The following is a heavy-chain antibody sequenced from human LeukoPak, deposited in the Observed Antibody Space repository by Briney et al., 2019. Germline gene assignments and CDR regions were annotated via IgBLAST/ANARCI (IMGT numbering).Heavy chain of an antibody. CDR1: GGSFSGYY. CDR3: SLRRGSYYSYDGMDV. J-gene: IGHJ6*02. V-gene: IGHV4-34*01. Sequence: PSETLSLTCAVYGGSFSGYYWSWLRQPPGKGLEWIGEINHSGSTNYNPSLKSRVTISVDTSKNQFSLKLSSVTAADTAVYYCSLRRGSYYSYDGMDVWGQGTTVTASS. D-gene: IGHD1-26*01. CDR2: INHSGST.